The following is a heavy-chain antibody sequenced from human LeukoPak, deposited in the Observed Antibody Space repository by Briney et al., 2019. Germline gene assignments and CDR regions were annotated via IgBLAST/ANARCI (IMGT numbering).Heavy chain of an antibody. D-gene: IGHD4-17*01. J-gene: IGHJ4*02. Sequence: GGSLRLSCAASGFTFSSYAMSWVRQAPGKGLEWVSAISGSGGSTYYADSVKGRFTISRDNSKNTLYLRMNSLRAEDTAVYYCAKGDYGDYGLSDLVYWGQGTLVTVSS. CDR1: GFTFSSYA. CDR3: AKGDYGDYGLSDLVY. CDR2: ISGSGGST. V-gene: IGHV3-23*01.